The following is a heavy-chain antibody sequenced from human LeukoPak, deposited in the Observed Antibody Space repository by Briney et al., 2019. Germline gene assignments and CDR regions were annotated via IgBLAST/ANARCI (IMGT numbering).Heavy chain of an antibody. CDR3: AREHYFYYMDG. Sequence: GGSLRLSCAASGFTFDDYAMYWVRQGPGKGLEWVSGISWNTVSIGYADSVKGRFTISRDNAENSLYLQMNSLRAEDTAVYYCAREHYFYYMDGWGKGTTVTVSS. V-gene: IGHV3-9*01. CDR1: GFTFDDYA. CDR2: ISWNTVSI. J-gene: IGHJ6*03.